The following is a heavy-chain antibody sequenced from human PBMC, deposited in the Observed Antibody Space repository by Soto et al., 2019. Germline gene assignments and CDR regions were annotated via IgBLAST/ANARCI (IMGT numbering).Heavy chain of an antibody. V-gene: IGHV1-3*01. D-gene: IGHD2-21*02. Sequence: DSVKVSCKASGYTFTSYAMNWVRQAPGQRLEWMGWINAGNGSTKYSQKFQGRVTITRDTSASTAYMELSSLGSEDTAVYYCAREISGIVVVTASHNAFDICGQWTIVTVSS. CDR3: AREISGIVVVTASHNAFDI. J-gene: IGHJ3*02. CDR2: INAGNGST. CDR1: GYTFTSYA.